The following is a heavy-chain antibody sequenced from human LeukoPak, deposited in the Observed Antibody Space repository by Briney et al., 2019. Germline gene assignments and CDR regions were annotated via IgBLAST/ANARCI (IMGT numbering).Heavy chain of an antibody. CDR3: ARVGNYGDYEGWFDP. D-gene: IGHD4-17*01. CDR2: IIPIFGTA. Sequence: SVKVSCKASGGTFSSYAISWVRQAPGQGLEWMGGIIPIFGTANYAQKFQGRVTITTDESTSTAYMELSSLRSDDTAVYYCARVGNYGDYEGWFDPWGQGTLVTVSS. CDR1: GGTFSSYA. J-gene: IGHJ5*02. V-gene: IGHV1-69*05.